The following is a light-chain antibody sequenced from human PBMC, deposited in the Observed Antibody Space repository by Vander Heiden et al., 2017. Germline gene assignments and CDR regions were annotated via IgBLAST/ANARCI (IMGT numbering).Light chain of an antibody. CDR2: ENN. J-gene: IGLJ3*02. Sequence: QSVLTQPPSVSAAPGQKVTISCSGSSANIGINYVSWYQQLPGTDPTLRIYENNKRPTGIPDRVSGSKSGTSATLGITGLQTGDEADYYCGTWDSRLSAGVVGGGTKLTGL. CDR1: SANIGINY. CDR3: GTWDSRLSAGV. V-gene: IGLV1-51*02.